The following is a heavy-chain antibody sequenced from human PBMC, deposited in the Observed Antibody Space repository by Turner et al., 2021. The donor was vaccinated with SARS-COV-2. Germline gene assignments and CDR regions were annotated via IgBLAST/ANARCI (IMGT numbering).Heavy chain of an antibody. J-gene: IGHJ4*02. Sequence: QVPLQQLAPVPLNPSETLSLIFAVNGGSLSGYYWPWIRQPPGKGLEWIGEVNPYGTTYYNPSLKSRVSMSVEKSKNQFSLKLNAVTAADTAFYYCARGDDPRKSGVVWGQGTLVTVS. CDR2: VNPYGTT. D-gene: IGHD3-3*01. CDR1: GGSLSGYY. V-gene: IGHV4-34*01. CDR3: ARGDDPRKSGVV.